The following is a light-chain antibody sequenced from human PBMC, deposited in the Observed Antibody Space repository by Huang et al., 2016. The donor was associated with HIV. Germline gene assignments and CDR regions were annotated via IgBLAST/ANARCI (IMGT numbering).Light chain of an antibody. CDR3: HQYYSSLQT. CDR1: QSVLHSSHNKDY. J-gene: IGKJ1*01. CDR2: WAS. Sequence: DIVMTQSPDSMTVALGEKATINCKSGQSVLHSSHNKDYLAWSQQRPGQPPEVLIYWASTRESGVPDRFIGTGSGTDFTLTISSLQAEDVAVYFCHQYYSSLQTFGQGTKVEIK. V-gene: IGKV4-1*01.